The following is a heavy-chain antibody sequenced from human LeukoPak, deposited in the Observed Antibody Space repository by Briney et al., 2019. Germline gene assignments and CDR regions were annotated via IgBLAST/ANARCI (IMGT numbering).Heavy chain of an antibody. Sequence: SETMSLTCAAYGGSFSCYYWSLIRQPPEKGLELTGEINHSGCTNYNPSLKSRVTISVDTSKNQFSLKLSSVTAADTAVYYCARGRLKYQLLITHSYYYYMDVWGKGTTVTVSS. CDR1: GGSFSCYY. CDR2: INHSGCT. CDR3: ARGRLKYQLLITHSYYYYMDV. D-gene: IGHD2-2*01. V-gene: IGHV4-34*01. J-gene: IGHJ6*03.